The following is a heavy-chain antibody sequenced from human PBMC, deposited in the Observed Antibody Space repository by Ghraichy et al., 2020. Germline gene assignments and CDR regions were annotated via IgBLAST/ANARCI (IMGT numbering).Heavy chain of an antibody. Sequence: GSLNISCSGSGFSFSRHWMSWVRQAPRKGLEWVASIKADGSERHYVDSVKGRFTISRDNADNSVSLEMSSLRAEDTGIYYCARDPYGDYKYGGTDYWGQGTLVAVSS. J-gene: IGHJ4*02. CDR3: ARDPYGDYKYGGTDY. D-gene: IGHD4-17*01. CDR1: GFSFSRHW. V-gene: IGHV3-7*03. CDR2: IKADGSER.